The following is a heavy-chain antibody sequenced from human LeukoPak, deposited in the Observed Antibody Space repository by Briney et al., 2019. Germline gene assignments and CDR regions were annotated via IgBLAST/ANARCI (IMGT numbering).Heavy chain of an antibody. Sequence: SETLSLTCTISGSSITSVSHYWGWLRQPPGQGLEWIGDIYYTGSTYYSPSLRSRVTMSVHTSENQFSLRLNSVTAVDTAVYYCARRWGNIVGVTYEYWGQGTLVTVSS. V-gene: IGHV4-39*01. CDR3: ARRWGNIVGVTYEY. CDR1: GSSITSVSHY. CDR2: IYYTGST. D-gene: IGHD3-16*01. J-gene: IGHJ4*02.